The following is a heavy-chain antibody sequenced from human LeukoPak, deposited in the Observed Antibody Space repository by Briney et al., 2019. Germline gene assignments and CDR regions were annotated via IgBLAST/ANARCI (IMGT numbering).Heavy chain of an antibody. CDR2: IWYDGNKK. CDR3: ARGQLLFDY. CDR1: GFTFSSYG. D-gene: IGHD2-2*01. J-gene: IGHJ4*02. V-gene: IGHV3-33*01. Sequence: GRSLRLSCAASGFTFSSYGLHWARQAPGKGLEWVAVIWYDGNKKYYADSVKGRFTISRDNSKNTLYLQMNSLRAEDTAVYYCARGQLLFDYWGQGTLVTVSS.